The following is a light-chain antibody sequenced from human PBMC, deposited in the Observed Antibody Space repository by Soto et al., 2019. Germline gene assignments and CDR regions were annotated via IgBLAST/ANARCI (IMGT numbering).Light chain of an antibody. Sequence: EIVLTQSPGTLSLSPGERATLSCRASQSVSSSFIAWYQQKPGQAPRLLIYGASNRATGIPDRLSGSGSGTDFTLTISRLEPEDFVVYYCQQYGDSPSWTFGQGTKVEVK. CDR1: QSVSSSF. V-gene: IGKV3-20*01. CDR2: GAS. CDR3: QQYGDSPSWT. J-gene: IGKJ1*01.